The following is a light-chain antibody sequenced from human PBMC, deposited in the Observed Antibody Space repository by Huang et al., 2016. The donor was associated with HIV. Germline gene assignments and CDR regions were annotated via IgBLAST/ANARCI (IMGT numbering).Light chain of an antibody. CDR3: QQSYFTLYT. CDR2: AAS. Sequence: DIQMTQSPSSLSASVGDGVTITCRARQSISTYLNWYQQKPGKAPKLLIYAASSLQSGVPSRFSGSGSGTYFTLTISSLQPDDFATYYCQQSYFTLYTFGQGTKLEIK. CDR1: QSISTY. V-gene: IGKV1-39*01. J-gene: IGKJ2*01.